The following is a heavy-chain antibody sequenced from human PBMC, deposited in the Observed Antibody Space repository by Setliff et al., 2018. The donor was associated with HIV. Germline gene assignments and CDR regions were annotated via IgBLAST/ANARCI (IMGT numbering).Heavy chain of an antibody. CDR2: IHTSWST. D-gene: IGHD1-1*01. Sequence: SETLSLTCAVSGDSMSGYYWSWIRQSPGKKLEWIGYIHTSWSTNYHPALMSRLTITRDTSKNQVSLTLRSVTAEDTAIYFCARDAELPGPPVHDAFELWGPGTMVTVSS. J-gene: IGHJ3*01. V-gene: IGHV4-4*08. CDR1: GDSMSGYY. CDR3: ARDAELPGPPVHDAFEL.